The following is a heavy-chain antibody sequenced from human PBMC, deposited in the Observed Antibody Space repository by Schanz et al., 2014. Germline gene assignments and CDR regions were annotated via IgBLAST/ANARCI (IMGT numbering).Heavy chain of an antibody. D-gene: IGHD5-12*01. V-gene: IGHV1-18*01. J-gene: IGHJ4*02. CDR1: GYTFTSYG. CDR2: ISAYNGNT. Sequence: QVQVVQSGAELKKPGASVKVSCKASGYTFTSYGISWVRQAPGQGLEWMGWISAYNGNTKYPQKLQGRVTMTTDTSTSTDYMELRSLRSDDTAVYYCARGIGGYGANNYFDYWGQGTLVTVSS. CDR3: ARGIGGYGANNYFDY.